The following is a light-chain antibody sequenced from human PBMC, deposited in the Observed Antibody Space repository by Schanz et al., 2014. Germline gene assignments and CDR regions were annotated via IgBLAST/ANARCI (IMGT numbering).Light chain of an antibody. Sequence: QSALTQPRSVSGSPGQSVTISCTGTSSDVGGYNYVSWYQQHPGKAPQLMIHDVTKRPSGVPDRFSGSKSGNTASLTISGLQDEDEGDYYCCGYRDNYIWVFGGGTKLTVL. CDR3: CGYRDNYIWV. J-gene: IGLJ3*02. CDR1: SSDVGGYNY. V-gene: IGLV2-11*01. CDR2: DVT.